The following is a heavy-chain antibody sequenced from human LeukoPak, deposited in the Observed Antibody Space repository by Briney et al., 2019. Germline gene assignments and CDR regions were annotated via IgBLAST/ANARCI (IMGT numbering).Heavy chain of an antibody. V-gene: IGHV3-21*01. CDR3: ARITYGDYGSGY. J-gene: IGHJ4*02. Sequence: GGSLRLSCAASGFTFSSYGMNWVRQAPGKGLEWVSSISSSSSYIYYADSVKGRFTISRDNAKNSLYLQMNSLRAEDTAVYYCARITYGDYGSGYWGQGTLVTVSS. CDR1: GFTFSSYG. D-gene: IGHD4-17*01. CDR2: ISSSSSYI.